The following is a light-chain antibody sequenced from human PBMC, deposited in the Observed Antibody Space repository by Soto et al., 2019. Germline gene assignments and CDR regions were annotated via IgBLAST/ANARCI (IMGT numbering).Light chain of an antibody. V-gene: IGKV3-20*01. CDR3: QQCSFSPRT. CDR1: QSVTNNY. Sequence: EIVLTQSPGTLSLSPGERATLSCRASQSVTNNYLGWFQQKPGQAPRLLIYDASIRADGIPDRFSGSGSETDFTLTISRLEPEDSAVYYCQQCSFSPRTFGQGTKVDIK. CDR2: DAS. J-gene: IGKJ1*01.